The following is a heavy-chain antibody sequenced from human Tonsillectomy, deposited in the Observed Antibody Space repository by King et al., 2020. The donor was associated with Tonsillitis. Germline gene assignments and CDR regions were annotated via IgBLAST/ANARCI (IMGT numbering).Heavy chain of an antibody. J-gene: IGHJ2*01. V-gene: IGHV3-23*04. D-gene: IGHD3-10*01. CDR3: AKLFIGYLWFQGYFDL. Sequence: VQLVESGGGLVQPGGSLRLSCAASGFTFSSYAMSWVRQAPGKGLEWVSTISGSGGSTYYADSVKGRFTISRDNSKNTLYLQMNSLRAEDTAVYYYAKLFIGYLWFQGYFDLWGRGTLVTVSS. CDR2: ISGSGGST. CDR1: GFTFSSYA.